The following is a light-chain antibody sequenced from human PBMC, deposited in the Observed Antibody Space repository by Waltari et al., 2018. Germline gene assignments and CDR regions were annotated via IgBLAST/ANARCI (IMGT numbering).Light chain of an antibody. J-gene: IGKJ4*01. CDR1: QSVDTY. CDR3: HQRSNWPLN. CDR2: DAS. Sequence: EIVLTQSPATLSLSPGERATLSCRASQSVDTYLAWYQHKPGQVPRLLIYDASNRATGIPARFSGSGSGADFTLIISSLEPEDFAVYYCHQRSNWPLNFGGGTKVEIK. V-gene: IGKV3-11*01.